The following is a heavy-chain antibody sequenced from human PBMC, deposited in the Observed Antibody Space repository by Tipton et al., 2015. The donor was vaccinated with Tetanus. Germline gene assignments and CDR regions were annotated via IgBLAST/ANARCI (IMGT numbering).Heavy chain of an antibody. Sequence: LRLSCTVSGGSISTGGYSWRWIRQPPGKGLECIGYIFRTGTTTYNPSLKSRVSISLDTSKNQFSLNLNSVTAADTAVYYCARGRNWGTDYWGQGILVTVSS. CDR1: GGSISTGGYS. J-gene: IGHJ4*02. V-gene: IGHV4-30-2*01. CDR3: ARGRNWGTDY. D-gene: IGHD7-27*01. CDR2: IFRTGTT.